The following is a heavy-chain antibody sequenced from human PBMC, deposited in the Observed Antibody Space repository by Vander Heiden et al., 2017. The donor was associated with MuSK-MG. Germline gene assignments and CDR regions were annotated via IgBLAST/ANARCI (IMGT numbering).Heavy chain of an antibody. Sequence: EVQLLESGGGLVQPGGSLRLPCAASGFTFRIFAMGWVRQAPGKGLEWVSAISGSGGTTYDADSVRGRFTISRDNSRNTLYLQMTSLRTEDAAVYYCAKDRTVTKQFDYWCDGPLV. CDR2: ISGSGGTT. V-gene: IGHV3-23*01. CDR3: AKDRTVTKQFDY. J-gene: IGHJ4*01. CDR1: GFTFRIFA. D-gene: IGHD4-17*01.